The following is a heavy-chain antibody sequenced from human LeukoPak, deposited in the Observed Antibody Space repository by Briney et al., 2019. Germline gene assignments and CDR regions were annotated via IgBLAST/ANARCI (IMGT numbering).Heavy chain of an antibody. CDR1: GGSISSYY. CDR2: IYYSGST. CDR3: AASDYYYYGTDV. V-gene: IGHV4-59*01. J-gene: IGHJ6*02. Sequence: SETLSLTCTVSGGSISSYYWSWIRQPPGKGLEWIGYIYYSGSTNYNPSLKSRVTISVDTSKNQFSLKLSSVTAADTAVYYCAASDYYYYGTDVWGQGTTVTVSS.